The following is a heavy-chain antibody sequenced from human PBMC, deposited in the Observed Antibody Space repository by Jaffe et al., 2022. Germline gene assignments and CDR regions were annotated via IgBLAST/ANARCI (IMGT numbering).Heavy chain of an antibody. Sequence: QVQLVQSGAEVKKPGASVKVSCKASGYTFTGYYMHWVRQAPGQGLEWMGRINPNSGGTNYAQKFQGRVTMTRDTSISTAYMELSRLRSDDTAVYYCARDLAYCGGDCHWYFDLWGRGTLVTVSS. CDR2: INPNSGGT. V-gene: IGHV1-2*06. CDR1: GYTFTGYY. CDR3: ARDLAYCGGDCHWYFDL. J-gene: IGHJ2*01. D-gene: IGHD2-21*01.